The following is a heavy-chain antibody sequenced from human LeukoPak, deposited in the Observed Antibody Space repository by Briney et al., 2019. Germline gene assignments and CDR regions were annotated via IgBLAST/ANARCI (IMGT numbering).Heavy chain of an antibody. D-gene: IGHD3-3*01. V-gene: IGHV3-30*02. Sequence: GGSLRLSCAASGFTFSSYGMHWVRQAPGKGLEWVAFIRYDGSNKYYADSVKGRFTISRDNSKNTLYLQMNSLRAEDTAVYYCAKDPLYDFWIGYSDYWGQGTLVTVSS. CDR1: GFTFSSYG. CDR3: AKDPLYDFWIGYSDY. CDR2: IRYDGSNK. J-gene: IGHJ4*02.